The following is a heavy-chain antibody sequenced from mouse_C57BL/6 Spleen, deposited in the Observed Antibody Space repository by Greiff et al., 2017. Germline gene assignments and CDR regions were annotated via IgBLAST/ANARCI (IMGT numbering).Heavy chain of an antibody. J-gene: IGHJ1*03. CDR1: GYSFTGYY. V-gene: IGHV1-42*01. CDR3: ARLDYYGSHWYFDV. CDR2: INPSTGGT. Sequence: EVQLQQSGPELVKPGASVKISCKASGYSFTGYYMNWVKQSPEKSLEWIGEINPSTGGTTYNQKFKAKATLTVDKSSSTAYMQLKSLTSEDSAVYYCARLDYYGSHWYFDVWGTGTTVTVSS. D-gene: IGHD1-1*01.